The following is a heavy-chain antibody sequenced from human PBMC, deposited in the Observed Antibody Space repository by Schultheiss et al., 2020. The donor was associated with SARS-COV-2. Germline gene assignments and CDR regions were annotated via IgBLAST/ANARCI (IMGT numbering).Heavy chain of an antibody. Sequence: GGSLRLSCAASGFTFSSYWMSWVRQAPGKGLEWVANIKQDGSEKYYVDSVKGRFTISRDNSKNTLYLQMNSLRAEDTAVYYCARALYCTNGVCPGDYFDYWGQGTLVTVSS. CDR1: GFTFSSYW. CDR2: IKQDGSEK. V-gene: IGHV3-7*01. J-gene: IGHJ4*02. D-gene: IGHD2-8*01. CDR3: ARALYCTNGVCPGDYFDY.